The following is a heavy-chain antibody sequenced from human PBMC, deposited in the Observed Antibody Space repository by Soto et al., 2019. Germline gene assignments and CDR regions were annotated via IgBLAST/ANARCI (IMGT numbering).Heavy chain of an antibody. V-gene: IGHV4-34*01. Sequence: SETLSLTCAVYGGSFSGYYWSWIRQPPGKGLEWVGEINHSGSTNYNPSLKSRVTISVDTSKNQFSLKLSSVTAADTAVYYCARARGYSYGYSDYWGQGTLVTVSS. J-gene: IGHJ4*02. CDR1: GGSFSGYY. CDR2: INHSGST. D-gene: IGHD5-18*01. CDR3: ARARGYSYGYSDY.